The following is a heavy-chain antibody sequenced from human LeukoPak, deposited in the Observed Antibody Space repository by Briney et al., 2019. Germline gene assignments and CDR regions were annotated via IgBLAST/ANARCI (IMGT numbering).Heavy chain of an antibody. CDR2: IYYSGST. J-gene: IGHJ5*02. CDR1: GGSISSSSYY. CDR3: ARGALYYYDSSGYYNWFDP. V-gene: IGHV4-39*07. Sequence: SETLSLTCTVSGGSISSSSYYWGWIRQPPGKGLEWIGSIYYSGSTYYNPSLKSRVTISVDTSKNQFSLKLSSVTAADTAVYYCARGALYYYDSSGYYNWFDPWGQGTLVTVSS. D-gene: IGHD3-22*01.